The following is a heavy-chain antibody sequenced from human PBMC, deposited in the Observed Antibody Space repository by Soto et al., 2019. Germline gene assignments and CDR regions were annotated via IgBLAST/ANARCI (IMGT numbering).Heavy chain of an antibody. V-gene: IGHV4-39*01. J-gene: IGHJ5*02. CDR1: GGSISSSSYY. D-gene: IGHD6-13*01. Sequence: QLQLQESGPGLVKPSETLSLTCTVSGGSISSSSYYWGWIRQPPGKGLEWIGSIYYSGSTYYNPSLKSRVPISVDTSKNQFSLKLSSVTAADTAVYYCARPVHSSSWGWFDPWGQGTLVTVSS. CDR2: IYYSGST. CDR3: ARPVHSSSWGWFDP.